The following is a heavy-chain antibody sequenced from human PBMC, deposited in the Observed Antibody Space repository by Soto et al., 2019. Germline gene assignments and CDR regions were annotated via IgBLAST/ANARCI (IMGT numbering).Heavy chain of an antibody. CDR1: GSSMNSSSYF. CDR3: ARVAYSGFEYFFDS. V-gene: IGHV4-39*07. CDR2: IYYSGST. Sequence: SEALSLTCGVSGSSMNSSSYFWGWVRQPPGKGVEWIGSIYYSGSTYYNPSLRSRVTISQDRSKNQFSLSRSSVTAADAAMYFCARVAYSGFEYFFDSWGQGILVPVSS. J-gene: IGHJ4*02. D-gene: IGHD5-12*01.